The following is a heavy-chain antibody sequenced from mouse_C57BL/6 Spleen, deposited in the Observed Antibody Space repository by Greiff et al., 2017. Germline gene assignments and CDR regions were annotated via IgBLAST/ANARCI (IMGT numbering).Heavy chain of an antibody. Sequence: QVQLQQPGAELVRPGSSVKLSCKASGYTFTSYWMHWVKQRPIQGLEWMGNIDPSDSETHYNQKFKDKATLTVEKSSSTASMQLSSLTSEDYAVSYCAKSLCDNDGYFEVWGTGTTVTVSS. CDR1: GYTFTSYW. D-gene: IGHD2-4*01. CDR2: IDPSDSET. J-gene: IGHJ1*03. V-gene: IGHV1-52*01. CDR3: AKSLCDNDGYFEV.